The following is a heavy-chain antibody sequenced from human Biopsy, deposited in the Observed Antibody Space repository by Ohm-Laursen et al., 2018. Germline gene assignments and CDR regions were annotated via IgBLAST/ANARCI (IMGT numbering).Heavy chain of an antibody. CDR2: IHYSGNT. CDR3: TRAGGGKIYGL. Sequence: TLSLTCTVSGVSINTGGYYWTWIRRHPGTGLEWFGYIHYSGNTLYNPSLKSRLTISVDTSRNQFSLKLTSVTAADTALYYCTRAGGGKIYGLWGQGTLVTVSS. V-gene: IGHV4-31*03. CDR1: GVSINTGGYY. J-gene: IGHJ4*02. D-gene: IGHD3-16*01.